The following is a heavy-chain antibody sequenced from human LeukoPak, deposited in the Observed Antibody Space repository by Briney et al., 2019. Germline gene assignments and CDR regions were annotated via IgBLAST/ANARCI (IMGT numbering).Heavy chain of an antibody. CDR1: GGSISSSSYY. CDR3: ARHGPRITIFGVAQPNFDY. V-gene: IGHV4-39*01. CDR2: IYYSGST. Sequence: SETLSLTCTVSGGSISSSSYYWGWIRQPPGKGLEWIGSIYYSGSTYYNPSLKSRVTISVDTSKNQFSLKLSSVTAADTAVYYCARHGPRITIFGVAQPNFDYWGQGTLVTVSS. J-gene: IGHJ4*02. D-gene: IGHD3-3*01.